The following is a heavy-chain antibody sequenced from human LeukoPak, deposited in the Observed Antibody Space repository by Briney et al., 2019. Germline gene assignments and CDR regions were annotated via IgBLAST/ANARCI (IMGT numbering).Heavy chain of an antibody. Sequence: KPSETLSLTCAVYGGSFSGYYWSWIRQPPGKGLEWIGEMNHSGSTNYNPSLKSRVTISVDTSKNQFSLKLSSVTAADTAVYYCARSMRTMIVVVMRGNWFDPWGQGTLVTVPS. CDR1: GGSFSGYY. CDR3: ARSMRTMIVVVMRGNWFDP. CDR2: MNHSGST. J-gene: IGHJ5*02. V-gene: IGHV4-34*01. D-gene: IGHD3-22*01.